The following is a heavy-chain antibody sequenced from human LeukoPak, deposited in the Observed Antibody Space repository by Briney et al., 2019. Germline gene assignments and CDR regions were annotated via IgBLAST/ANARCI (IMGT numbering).Heavy chain of an antibody. D-gene: IGHD3-16*02. CDR3: STIYDYVWGSYRRSLYYFDY. J-gene: IGHJ4*02. CDR1: GFTFSNAW. V-gene: IGHV3-15*01. CDR2: IKGKTGGGTT. Sequence: GGSLRLSWAASGFTFSNAWMGWVRQAPGKGLEWVGRIKGKTGGGTTDYAAPVKGRFTISRDDSKNTLYLQMNSLKTEDTAVYYCSTIYDYVWGSYRRSLYYFDYWGQGTLVTVSS.